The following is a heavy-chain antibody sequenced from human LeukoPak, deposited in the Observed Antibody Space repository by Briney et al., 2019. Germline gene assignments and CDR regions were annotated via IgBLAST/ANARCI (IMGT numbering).Heavy chain of an antibody. J-gene: IGHJ4*02. CDR1: GGTFSSYA. V-gene: IGHV1-69*05. Sequence: GASVKVSCKASGGTFSSYAISWVRQAPGQGLEWIGGIIPIFGTANYAQKFQGRVTITTDESTSTAYMELSSLRSEDTAVYYCARVPNSYGFLWFDYWGQGTLVTVSS. D-gene: IGHD5-18*01. CDR3: ARVPNSYGFLWFDY. CDR2: IIPIFGTA.